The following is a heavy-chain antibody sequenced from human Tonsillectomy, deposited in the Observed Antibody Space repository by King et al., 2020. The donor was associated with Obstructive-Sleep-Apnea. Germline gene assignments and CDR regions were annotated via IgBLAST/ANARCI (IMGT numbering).Heavy chain of an antibody. Sequence: QLVQSGAEVKKPGESRMISCKGSGYSFTSYWISCVRDMPGKGLEWMGRIYPSYSYTNYSPSFQGHVTISADKSISTAYLQWSSLKASDTAMYYCAGGYRYGSDYWGQGTLVTVSS. D-gene: IGHD5-18*01. CDR2: IYPSYSYT. CDR1: GYSFTSYW. V-gene: IGHV5-10-1*01. J-gene: IGHJ4*02. CDR3: AGGYRYGSDY.